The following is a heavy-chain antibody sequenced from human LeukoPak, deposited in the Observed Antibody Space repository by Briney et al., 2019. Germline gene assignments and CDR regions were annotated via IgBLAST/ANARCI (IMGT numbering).Heavy chain of an antibody. Sequence: ESSETLSLTCTVSGGSISSSSYYWGWIRQPPGKGLEWIGSIYYSGSTYYNPSLKSRVTISVDTSKNQFSLKLSSVTAADTAVYYCARVIAAARSYYYGMDVWGQGTTVTVSS. CDR2: IYYSGST. J-gene: IGHJ6*02. CDR3: ARVIAAARSYYYGMDV. CDR1: GGSISSSSYY. D-gene: IGHD6-25*01. V-gene: IGHV4-39*01.